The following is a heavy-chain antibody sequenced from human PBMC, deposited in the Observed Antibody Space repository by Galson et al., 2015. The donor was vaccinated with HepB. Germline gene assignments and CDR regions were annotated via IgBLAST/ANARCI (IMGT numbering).Heavy chain of an antibody. D-gene: IGHD3-10*01. V-gene: IGHV4-39*01. CDR1: GGSISSSSYY. CDR2: IYYSGST. CDR3: ASLLWFGGGRDY. J-gene: IGHJ4*02. Sequence: LSLTCTVSGGSISSSSYYWGWIRQPPGKGLEWIGSIYYSGSTYYNPSLKSRVTISVDTSKNQFSLKLSSVTAADTAVYYCASLLWFGGGRDYWGQGTLVTVSS.